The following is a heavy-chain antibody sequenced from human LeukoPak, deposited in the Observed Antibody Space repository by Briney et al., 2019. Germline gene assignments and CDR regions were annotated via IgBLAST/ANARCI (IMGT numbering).Heavy chain of an antibody. J-gene: IGHJ4*02. V-gene: IGHV4-34*01. D-gene: IGHD1-26*01. CDR3: ARSRGGSYGVLDY. CDR1: GGSFSGYY. CDR2: INHSGST. Sequence: SETLSLTCAVYGGSFSGYYWSWIRQPPGKGLEWIGEINHSGSTNYNPSLKSRVTISVDTSKNQFSLELSSVTAADTAVYYCARSRGGSYGVLDYWGQGTLVTVSS.